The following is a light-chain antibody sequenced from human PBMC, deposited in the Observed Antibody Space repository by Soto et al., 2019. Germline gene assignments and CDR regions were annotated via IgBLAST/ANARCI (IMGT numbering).Light chain of an antibody. V-gene: IGLV3-25*03. CDR1: TLPKQH. CDR2: KDI. CDR3: QSVDSSDTYVI. Sequence: SYELTQPPSVSVSPGQTARITCSGDTLPKQHGYWYQQKPGQAPVLVIYKDIERPSGIPERFSGSSSGTTVTLTISGVQAEDDADYYCQSVDSSDTYVIFGGGTQLTVL. J-gene: IGLJ2*01.